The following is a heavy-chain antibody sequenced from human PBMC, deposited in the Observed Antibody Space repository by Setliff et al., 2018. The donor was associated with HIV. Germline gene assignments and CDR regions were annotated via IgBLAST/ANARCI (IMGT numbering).Heavy chain of an antibody. J-gene: IGHJ4*02. D-gene: IGHD3-22*01. CDR1: GFTFSSHG. V-gene: IGHV3-30*02. CDR3: ATDSSGYYLGGFDY. CDR2: IRYDGSNE. Sequence: PGGSLRLSCAASGFTFSSHGMYWVRQAPGKGLEWVAFIRYDGSNEYYVDSVKGRFTISRDNSKNTLYLQMTSLRTEDTAMYYCATDSSGYYLGGFDYWGQGTLVTVSS.